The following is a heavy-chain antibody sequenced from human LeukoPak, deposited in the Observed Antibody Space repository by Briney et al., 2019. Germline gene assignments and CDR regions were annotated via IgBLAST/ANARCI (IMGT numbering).Heavy chain of an antibody. CDR1: GGTFSSYA. Sequence: SVKVSCKASGGTFSSYAISWVRQAPGQGLEWMGGIIPIFGTANYAQKFQGRVTVTTDESTSTAYMELSSLRSEDTAVYYCARGSSSIYDFWSGYNDYWGQGTLVTVSS. V-gene: IGHV1-69*05. CDR3: ARGSSSIYDFWSGYNDY. J-gene: IGHJ4*02. D-gene: IGHD3-3*01. CDR2: IIPIFGTA.